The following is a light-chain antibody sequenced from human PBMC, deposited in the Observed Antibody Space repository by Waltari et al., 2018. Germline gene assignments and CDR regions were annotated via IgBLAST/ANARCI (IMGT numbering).Light chain of an antibody. Sequence: DIQMTQSPSSLSASVGDRVTITCQASQDISNYVSWYQHKTGKAPSLLIYDASNLEAGVSSRFSGSGSGTIFTLTINSLRPEDIATYYCQQYDSLLTFGGGTKVQI. CDR1: QDISNY. CDR2: DAS. CDR3: QQYDSLLT. J-gene: IGKJ4*01. V-gene: IGKV1-33*01.